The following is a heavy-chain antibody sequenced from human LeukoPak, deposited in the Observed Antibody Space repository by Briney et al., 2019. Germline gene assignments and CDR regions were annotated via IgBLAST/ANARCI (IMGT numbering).Heavy chain of an antibody. V-gene: IGHV4-34*01. D-gene: IGHD2-2*01. CDR2: INHSGST. CDR3: ARGKSSAAMGPFDI. CDR1: GGSFSGYY. Sequence: SETLSLTCAVYGGSFSGYYWSWIRQPPGKGLEWIGEINHSGSTNYSPSLKSRVTISVDTSKNQFSLKLSSVTAADTAVYYCARGKSSAAMGPFDIWGQGTMVTVSS. J-gene: IGHJ3*02.